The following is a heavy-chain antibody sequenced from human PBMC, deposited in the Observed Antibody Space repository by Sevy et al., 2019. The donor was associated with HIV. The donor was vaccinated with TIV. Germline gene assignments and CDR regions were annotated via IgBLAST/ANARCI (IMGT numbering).Heavy chain of an antibody. CDR2: MSYSGNT. Sequence: SETLSLTCTVSSGSISNYYWSWIRQPPGKGLEWIVYMSYSGNTDYNPSLKSRVTISIDTSKNQFSLKLSSVTAADTAVYYCARELHEYISFPKKRYYYYGMDVWGQGTTVTVSS. D-gene: IGHD6-6*01. CDR3: ARELHEYISFPKKRYYYYGMDV. CDR1: SGSISNYY. V-gene: IGHV4-59*01. J-gene: IGHJ6*02.